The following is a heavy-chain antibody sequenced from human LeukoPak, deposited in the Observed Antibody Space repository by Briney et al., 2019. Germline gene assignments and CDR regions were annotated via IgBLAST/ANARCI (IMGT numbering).Heavy chain of an antibody. V-gene: IGHV4-4*02. CDR2: MYLSGTT. CDR3: AGLVGRYSSGLYYYYFDY. CDR1: GDSINSLDL. J-gene: IGHJ4*02. Sequence: PSETLSLTCTVSGDSINSLDLWSWVRQPPGKGLAWIGEMYLSGTTHSNPSVKSRVTISIDKSKNQFFLNLSSVTAADTAVYYCAGLVGRYSSGLYYYYFDYWGQGTLVTVSS. D-gene: IGHD3-22*01.